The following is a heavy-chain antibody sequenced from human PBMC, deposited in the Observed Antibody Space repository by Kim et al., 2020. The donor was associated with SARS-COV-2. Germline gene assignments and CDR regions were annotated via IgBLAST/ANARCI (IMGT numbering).Heavy chain of an antibody. D-gene: IGHD2-15*01. J-gene: IGHJ4*01. CDR3: AREMKDCSGGSCYYYFD. CDR1: GFRFDDFT. Sequence: GGSLRLSCAASGFRFDDFTMHWVRQTPGLGLEWVSHVSGNGGASYYAASVEGRFTISRDNNRDSLYLQMNSLRSEDSGLYYCAREMKDCSGGSCYYYFD. CDR2: VSGNGGAS. V-gene: IGHV3-43*01.